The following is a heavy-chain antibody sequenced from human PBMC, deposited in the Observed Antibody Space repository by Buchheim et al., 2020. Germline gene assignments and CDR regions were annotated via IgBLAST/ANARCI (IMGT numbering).Heavy chain of an antibody. D-gene: IGHD3-10*01. Sequence: QVQLVESGGGVVQPGRSLRLSCAASGFTFSSYAMHWVRQAPGKGLEWVAVISYDGSNKYYADSVKGRFTISRDNSTNTLYLQMNSLRAEDTAVYYCARGPYYYGSGSYMVDEGYWGQGTL. J-gene: IGHJ4*02. CDR1: GFTFSSYA. CDR2: ISYDGSNK. CDR3: ARGPYYYGSGSYMVDEGY. V-gene: IGHV3-30*04.